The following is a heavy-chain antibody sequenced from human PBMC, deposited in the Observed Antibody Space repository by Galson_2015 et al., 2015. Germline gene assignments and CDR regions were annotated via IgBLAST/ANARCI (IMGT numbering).Heavy chain of an antibody. V-gene: IGHV3-23*01. CDR3: ARGFHCSSTGCYRSWYFDL. Sequence: SLRLSCAASGFTFSSYTMSWVRQAPGKGLDWVSAISGSGDNTYYADSVKGRFTISRDNSKNTLYLQMNTLRAEDTAIYYCARGFHCSSTGCYRSWYFDLWGRGTLVTVSS. J-gene: IGHJ2*01. D-gene: IGHD2-2*01. CDR2: ISGSGDNT. CDR1: GFTFSSYT.